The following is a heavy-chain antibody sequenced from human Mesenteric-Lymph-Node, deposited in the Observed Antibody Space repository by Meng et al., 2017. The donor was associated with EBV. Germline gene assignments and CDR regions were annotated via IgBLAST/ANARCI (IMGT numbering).Heavy chain of an antibody. CDR3: ARVEVGITSGDY. CDR2: INAYNGDT. V-gene: IGHV1-18*01. CDR1: GYTFTNYG. D-gene: IGHD1-26*01. Sequence: QHRLVEAGVEVKKPGASVKVRVKASGYTFTNYGITWVRQAPGQGLEWMGWINAYNGDTNYAQTLQGRVTMTTDTSKSTAYMELRSLRSDDTAVYYCARVEVGITSGDYWGQGTLVTVSS. J-gene: IGHJ4*02.